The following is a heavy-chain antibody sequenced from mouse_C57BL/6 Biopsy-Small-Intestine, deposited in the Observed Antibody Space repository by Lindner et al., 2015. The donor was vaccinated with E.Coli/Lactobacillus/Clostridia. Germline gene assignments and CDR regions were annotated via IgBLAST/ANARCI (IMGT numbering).Heavy chain of an antibody. Sequence: VQLQESGAELVRPGASVKMSCTASGFNIKDDYMQWLKQRPEEGLEWIGNIDPANSNVKYAPKFQDKATITADTSSNSAYLQLSTLTSEDTAVYYCARVGGGLYSCDEGWFTFWGQGTLVTVSA. CDR1: GFNIKDDY. D-gene: IGHD2-12*01. CDR2: IDPANSNV. CDR3: ARVGGGLYSCDEGWFTF. J-gene: IGHJ3*01. V-gene: IGHV14-3*01.